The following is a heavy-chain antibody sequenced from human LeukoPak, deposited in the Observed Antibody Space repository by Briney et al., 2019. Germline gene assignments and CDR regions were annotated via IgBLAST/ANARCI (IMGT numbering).Heavy chain of an antibody. D-gene: IGHD4-17*01. CDR3: ARDTRDLRIDP. CDR1: GGSISSSSYY. Sequence: SETLSLTCTVSGGSISSSSYYWGWIRQPPGKGLEWIGSIYYSGSTYYNPSLKSRVTISVDTSKNQFSLKLSSVTAADTAEYYCARDTRDLRIDPWGQGTLVTVSS. J-gene: IGHJ5*02. V-gene: IGHV4-39*07. CDR2: IYYSGST.